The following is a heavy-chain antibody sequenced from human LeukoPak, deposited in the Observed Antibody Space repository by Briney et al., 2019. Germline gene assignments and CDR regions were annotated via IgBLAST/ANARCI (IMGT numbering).Heavy chain of an antibody. Sequence: ASVKVSCKASGGAFTRAAVSWVRQAPGQGLGWMGGVLPHSGIADHAQKFQGRVTLTADASTSTAYLELNSLTSEDTAVYYCATPRMEYYGSGIHYSYYYLDVWGSGTAVTVSS. D-gene: IGHD3-10*01. V-gene: IGHV1-69*13. CDR3: ATPRMEYYGSGIHYSYYYLDV. J-gene: IGHJ6*03. CDR1: GGAFTRAA. CDR2: VLPHSGIA.